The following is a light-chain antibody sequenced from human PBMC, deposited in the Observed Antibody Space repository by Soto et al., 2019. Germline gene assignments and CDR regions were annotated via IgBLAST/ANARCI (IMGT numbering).Light chain of an antibody. CDR2: EVS. Sequence: QSALTQPASVSGSPGQSITISCTGTSSDVGAYNYVSWYQQHPGKAPKAMIFEVSHRPSGVSNRFSGSKSGNTASLTISGLQADDESDYDCISYTSSRLYVFGTGTKVTVL. V-gene: IGLV2-14*01. CDR1: SSDVGAYNY. J-gene: IGLJ1*01. CDR3: ISYTSSRLYV.